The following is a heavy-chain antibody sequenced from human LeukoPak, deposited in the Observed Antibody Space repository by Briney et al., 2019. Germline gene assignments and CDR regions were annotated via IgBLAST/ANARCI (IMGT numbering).Heavy chain of an antibody. D-gene: IGHD3-9*01. CDR1: GFTFSSYW. J-gene: IGHJ4*02. Sequence: PGGSLRLSCAASGFTFSSYWMHWVRQVPGKGLVWVSRINSDGSSTSYADSVKGRFTISRDNAKNTLYLQMNSLRAEDAAVYYCARVWDYDILTGLTTDFDYWGQGTLVTVSS. CDR2: INSDGSST. V-gene: IGHV3-74*01. CDR3: ARVWDYDILTGLTTDFDY.